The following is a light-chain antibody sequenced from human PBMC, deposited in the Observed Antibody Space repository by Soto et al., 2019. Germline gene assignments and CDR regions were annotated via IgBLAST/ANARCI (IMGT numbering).Light chain of an antibody. J-gene: IGKJ1*01. CDR1: QSVSSY. CDR2: DAS. Sequence: EIVLTQSPATLSLSPGERATLSCRASQSVSSYLAWYQQKPGQVPRLVIYDASNRATGIPCRFSGSGSGTDFTLTISSLEPEDFVVYYCQQRSSWPRTFGQGTKVEIK. CDR3: QQRSSWPRT. V-gene: IGKV3-11*01.